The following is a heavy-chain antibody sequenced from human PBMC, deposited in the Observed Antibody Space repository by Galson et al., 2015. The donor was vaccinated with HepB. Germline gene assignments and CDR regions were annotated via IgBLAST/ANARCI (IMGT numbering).Heavy chain of an antibody. Sequence: SLRLSCAAPGFTFSSYGMHWVRQAPGKGLEWVAVISYDGSNKYYADSVKGRFTISRDNSKNTLYLQMNSLRAEDTAVYYCAKDGSWNGISGPSDYWGQGTLVTVSS. J-gene: IGHJ4*02. V-gene: IGHV3-30*18. D-gene: IGHD2-15*01. CDR3: AKDGSWNGISGPSDY. CDR2: ISYDGSNK. CDR1: GFTFSSYG.